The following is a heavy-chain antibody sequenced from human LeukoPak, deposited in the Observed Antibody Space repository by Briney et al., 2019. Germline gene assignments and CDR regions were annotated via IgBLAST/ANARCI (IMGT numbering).Heavy chain of an antibody. CDR2: INGDSSYI. Sequence: SGGSLRLSCAASGFTFSSSAVEWVRQAPGKGLEWVSSINGDSSYIYYADSVKGRFTISRDNTRNSLSLQMNSLRAEDTAVYYCARLYCSGASCYGKHYFAFWGQGALVTVSS. CDR1: GFTFSSSA. V-gene: IGHV3-21*01. J-gene: IGHJ4*02. D-gene: IGHD2-15*01. CDR3: ARLYCSGASCYGKHYFAF.